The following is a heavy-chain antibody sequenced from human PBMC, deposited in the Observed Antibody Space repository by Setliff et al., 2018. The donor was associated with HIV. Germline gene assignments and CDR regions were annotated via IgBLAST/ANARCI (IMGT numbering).Heavy chain of an antibody. CDR1: GYSISSDYY. V-gene: IGHV4-38-2*02. CDR3: ATPPIAGVRGYPKGWYFDL. D-gene: IGHD3-10*01. J-gene: IGHJ2*01. Sequence: PSETLSLTCTVSGYSISSDYYWGWIRQPPGKGLEWIGSIYHTGSTYYNPSLKSRVTISVDTSKNQFSLKLTSVTAADTAVYYCATPPIAGVRGYPKGWYFDLWGRGTLVTVSS. CDR2: IYHTGST.